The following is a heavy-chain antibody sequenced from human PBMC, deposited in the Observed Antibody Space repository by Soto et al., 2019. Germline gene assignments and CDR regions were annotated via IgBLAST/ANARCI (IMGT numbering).Heavy chain of an antibody. CDR2: IYYSGTT. J-gene: IGHJ4*02. D-gene: IGHD2-2*01. V-gene: IGHV4-39*01. Sequence: SETLSLTCTVSGGSINSCSYYWGWIRQPPGKGLDWIGNIYYSGTTYYYPSLKSRVTISVDTSKNQFSLKLSSVTAADTAVYFCARAPIPPALPYTYFDYWGRGILVTVSS. CDR1: GGSINSCSYY. CDR3: ARAPIPPALPYTYFDY.